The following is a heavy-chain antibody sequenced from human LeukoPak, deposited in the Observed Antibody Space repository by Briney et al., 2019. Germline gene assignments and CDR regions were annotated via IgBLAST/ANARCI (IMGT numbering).Heavy chain of an antibody. V-gene: IGHV3-23*01. CDR3: ARVGYSYGYYFDY. J-gene: IGHJ4*02. D-gene: IGHD5-18*01. CDR2: ISGSGGST. Sequence: QSGGSLRLSCAASGFTFSSYAMSWVRQAPGKGLEWVSAISGSGGSTYYADSVKGRFTISRDNSKNTLYLQMNSLRAEDTAVYYCARVGYSYGYYFDYWGQGTLVTVSS. CDR1: GFTFSSYA.